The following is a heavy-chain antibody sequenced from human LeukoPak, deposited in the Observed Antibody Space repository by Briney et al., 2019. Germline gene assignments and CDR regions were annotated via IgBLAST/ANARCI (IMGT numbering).Heavy chain of an antibody. CDR2: INPNSGGT. D-gene: IGHD3-10*01. V-gene: IGHV1-2*06. Sequence: ASVKVSCKASGYTFTGYYMHWVRQAPGQGLEWMGRINPNSGGTNYAQKFQGRVTMTRDTSISTAYMELSRLRSDDTAVYYCARDRRYYYGSGMIGDYWGQGTLVTVSS. CDR3: ARDRRYYYGSGMIGDY. CDR1: GYTFTGYY. J-gene: IGHJ4*02.